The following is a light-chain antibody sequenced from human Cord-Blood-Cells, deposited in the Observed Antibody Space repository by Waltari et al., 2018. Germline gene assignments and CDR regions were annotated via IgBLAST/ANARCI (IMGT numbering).Light chain of an antibody. J-gene: IGKJ5*01. Sequence: DIQMTQSPSSLSASVGDRVTITCRASQSISSDLNWYQQKPGKAPKLLIYAASSLQSAVPSRFSGSGSGTEFALTISSLQPEDFATYYCQQSYSTITFGQGTRLEIK. CDR1: QSISSD. V-gene: IGKV1-39*01. CDR2: AAS. CDR3: QQSYSTIT.